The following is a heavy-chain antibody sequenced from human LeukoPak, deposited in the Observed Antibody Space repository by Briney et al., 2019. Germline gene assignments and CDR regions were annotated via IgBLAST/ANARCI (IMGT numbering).Heavy chain of an antibody. CDR3: ARDRIGSCDY. V-gene: IGHV4-59*12. CDR2: IYYSGST. J-gene: IGHJ4*02. D-gene: IGHD2-2*01. CDR1: GGSISSYY. Sequence: SETPSLTCTVSGGSISSYYWSWIRQPPGKGLEWIGYIYYSGSTNYNPSLKSRVTISVDTSKNQFSLKLSSVTAADTAVYYCARDRIGSCDYWGQGTLVTVSS.